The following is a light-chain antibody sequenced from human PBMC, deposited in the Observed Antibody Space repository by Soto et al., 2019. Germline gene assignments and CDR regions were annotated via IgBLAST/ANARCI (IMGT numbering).Light chain of an antibody. CDR1: SSNIGAGYD. CDR3: QSYDSSLSAL. Sequence: QSVLPQPPSVSGAPGQRVTISCTGSSSNIGAGYDVHWYQQLPGTAPKLLSYGNRNRPSGVPDRFSGSKSGTSASLAITGFQAEDEADYYCQSYDSSLSALFGGGTKVTVL. V-gene: IGLV1-40*01. J-gene: IGLJ3*02. CDR2: GNR.